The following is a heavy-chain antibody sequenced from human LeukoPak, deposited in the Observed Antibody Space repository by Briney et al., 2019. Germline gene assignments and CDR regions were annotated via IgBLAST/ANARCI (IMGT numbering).Heavy chain of an antibody. CDR3: TGLRGGITMVRGVMN. Sequence: GGSLKLSCAASGFTFSGSAMHWVRQASGKGLEWVGRIRSKANSYATAYAASVKGRFTISRDDSKNTAYLQMNSLKTEDTAVYYCTGLRGGITMVRGVMNWGQGTLVTVSS. D-gene: IGHD3-10*01. CDR2: IRSKANSYAT. J-gene: IGHJ4*02. CDR1: GFTFSGSA. V-gene: IGHV3-73*01.